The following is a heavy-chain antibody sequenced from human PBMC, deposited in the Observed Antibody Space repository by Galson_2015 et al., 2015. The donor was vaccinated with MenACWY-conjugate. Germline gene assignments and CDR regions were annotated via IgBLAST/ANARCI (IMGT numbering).Heavy chain of an antibody. CDR1: GFTFSSYA. J-gene: IGHJ6*03. V-gene: IGHV3-48*01. CDR3: ARVISCSSTSCYGYYYYMDV. CDR2: ISSSSSTI. Sequence: SLRLSCAASGFTFSSYAMSWVRQAPGKGLEWVSYISSSSSTIYYADSVKGRFTISRDNAKNSLYLQMNSLRAEDTAVYYCARVISCSSTSCYGYYYYMDVWGKGTTVTVSS. D-gene: IGHD2-2*01.